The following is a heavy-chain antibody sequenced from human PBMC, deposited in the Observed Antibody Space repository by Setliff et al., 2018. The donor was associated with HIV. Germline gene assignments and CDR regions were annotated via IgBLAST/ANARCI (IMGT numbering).Heavy chain of an antibody. J-gene: IGHJ4*02. D-gene: IGHD3-16*01. V-gene: IGHV4-4*09. CDR2: IYNPGST. CDR3: ARLRLAVMMSLDYFDL. Sequence: PSETLSLTCNVSGGSITNFYWSWIRQPPGKGLEWIGYIYNPGSTNFNPSLQSRVSMSVDVSTNQFSLRLTSVTAADTAVYYCARLRLAVMMSLDYFDLWGRGTLVTVSS. CDR1: GGSITNFY.